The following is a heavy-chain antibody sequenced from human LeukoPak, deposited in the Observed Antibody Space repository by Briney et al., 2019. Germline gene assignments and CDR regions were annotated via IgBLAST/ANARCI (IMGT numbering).Heavy chain of an antibody. J-gene: IGHJ4*02. CDR3: ARRDVGYNILTTYYYNT. Sequence: PGESLKISRKTSRYSFPNCWIAWVRQMPGKGLEFMGIIYPGDSDTRYSPSFQGQVTISVDESISTAYLQWSSLKASDTAIYYCARRDVGYNILTTYYYNTWGQGTLVTVSS. V-gene: IGHV5-51*01. CDR2: IYPGDSDT. D-gene: IGHD3-9*01. CDR1: RYSFPNCW.